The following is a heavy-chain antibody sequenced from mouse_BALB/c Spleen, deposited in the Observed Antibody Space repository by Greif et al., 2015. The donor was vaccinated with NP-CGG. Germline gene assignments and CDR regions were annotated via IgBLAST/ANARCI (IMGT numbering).Heavy chain of an antibody. CDR2: IYPGSGNT. CDR3: ARKTGTEAMDY. Sequence: QLQQPGPELVKPGASVKISCKASGYTFTDYYINWVKQKPGQGLEWIGWIYPGSGNTKYNEKFKGKATLTVDTLSSTDYMQFISLTSEDTAVYFCARKTGTEAMDYWVQGTSVTVSS. CDR1: GYTFTDYY. V-gene: IGHV1-84*02. D-gene: IGHD4-1*01. J-gene: IGHJ4*01.